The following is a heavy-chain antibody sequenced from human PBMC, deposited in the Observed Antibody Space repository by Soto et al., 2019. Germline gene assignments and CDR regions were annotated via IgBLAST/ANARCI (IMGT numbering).Heavy chain of an antibody. CDR2: IYSGGST. J-gene: IGHJ4*02. Sequence: GGSLRLSCAASGFTVSSNYMSWVRQAPGKGLEWVSVIYSGGSTYYADSVKGRFTISRDNSKNTLYLQMNSLRAEDTAVYYCARGGAYSSGWYPPLGMDYWGQGTLVTVSS. CDR1: GFTVSSNY. CDR3: ARGGAYSSGWYPPLGMDY. D-gene: IGHD6-19*01. V-gene: IGHV3-66*01.